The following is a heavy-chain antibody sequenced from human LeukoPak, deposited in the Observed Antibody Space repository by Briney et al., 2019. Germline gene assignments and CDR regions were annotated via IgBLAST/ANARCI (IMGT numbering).Heavy chain of an antibody. Sequence: GRSLRLSCAASGFTFSSYGMHWVRQAPGKGLEWVAVISYDGSNKYYADSVKGRFTISRDNSKNTLYLQMNSPRAEDTAVYYCAKPYLHSMVRGYYYYGMDVWGKGTTVTVSS. V-gene: IGHV3-30*18. CDR3: AKPYLHSMVRGYYYYGMDV. D-gene: IGHD3-10*01. CDR1: GFTFSSYG. J-gene: IGHJ6*04. CDR2: ISYDGSNK.